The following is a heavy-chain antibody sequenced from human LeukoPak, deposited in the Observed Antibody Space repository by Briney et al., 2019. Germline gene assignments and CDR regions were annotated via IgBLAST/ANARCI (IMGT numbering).Heavy chain of an antibody. D-gene: IGHD3-3*01. Sequence: SETLSLTCTVSGGSISSSSYYWGWIRQPPGKGLEWIGSIYYSGSTYYNPSLKSRVTISVDTSKNQFSLELSSVTAADTAVYYCARQSYYDFWSGYYPPPLDYWGQGTLVTVSS. CDR2: IYYSGST. V-gene: IGHV4-39*01. CDR3: ARQSYYDFWSGYYPPPLDY. J-gene: IGHJ4*02. CDR1: GGSISSSSYY.